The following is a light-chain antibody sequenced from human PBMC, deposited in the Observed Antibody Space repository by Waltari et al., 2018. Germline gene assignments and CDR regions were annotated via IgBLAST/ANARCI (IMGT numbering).Light chain of an antibody. J-gene: IGLJ2*01. Sequence: QSALTQPASVSGSPGQSITISCTGTSSDVGAYDYVSWYQQHPGKAPKLVIYEVSNRPSGVSNRFSGSKSGNTASLVISGLQPEDEADYYCSSRASGNTPRVFGGGTRLTVL. CDR2: EVS. CDR3: SSRASGNTPRV. CDR1: SSDVGAYDY. V-gene: IGLV2-14*01.